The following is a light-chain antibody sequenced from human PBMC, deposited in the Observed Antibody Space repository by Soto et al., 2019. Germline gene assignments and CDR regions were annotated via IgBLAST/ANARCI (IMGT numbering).Light chain of an antibody. J-gene: IGLJ3*02. CDR1: SSNIGSET. CDR2: ANN. CDR3: AAWDDRLKGWV. Sequence: QAVVTQPPSASGTPGQRVTISCSGSSSNIGSETVNWYQQVPGTAPKLLIYANNQRPSGVPDRFSVSKSGTSASLAIGGLLSEDEADYYCAAWDDRLKGWVFGGGTKLTVL. V-gene: IGLV1-44*01.